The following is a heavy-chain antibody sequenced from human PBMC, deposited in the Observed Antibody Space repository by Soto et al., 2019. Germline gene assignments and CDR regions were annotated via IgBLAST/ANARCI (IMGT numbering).Heavy chain of an antibody. CDR3: ARDNLAVQGAFDH. CDR1: GFVFSDFQ. Sequence: GGSLRFSCAASGFVFSDFQLNWVRQAPGRGLEWLASITGTSAFLFYADSIKGRFTISRDNPKNFLFLQMDSLGPEDTAVYYCARDNLAVQGAFDHWGQGALVTVSS. D-gene: IGHD3-10*02. J-gene: IGHJ4*02. V-gene: IGHV3-21*01. CDR2: ITGTSAFL.